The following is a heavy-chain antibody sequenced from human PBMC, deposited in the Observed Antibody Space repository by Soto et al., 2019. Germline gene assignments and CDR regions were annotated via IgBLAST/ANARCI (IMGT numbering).Heavy chain of an antibody. CDR2: ISFDGTNK. J-gene: IGHJ4*02. Sequence: GGTLRLSCAASGFPFSSFAMHWLRKAPGKGLEWVTVISFDGTNKYYADSVKGRFTISRDNSKNTLYLQMNSLRADDTAVYSCAKDRSLHTSTSLDYWGQGTLVTVS. CDR3: AKDRSLHTSTSLDY. D-gene: IGHD2-2*01. CDR1: GFPFSSFA. V-gene: IGHV3-30*18.